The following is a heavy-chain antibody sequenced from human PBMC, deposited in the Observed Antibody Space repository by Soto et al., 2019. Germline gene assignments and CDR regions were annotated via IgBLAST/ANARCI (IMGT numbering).Heavy chain of an antibody. Sequence: QLQLQESGPGLVKPSETLSLTCTVSGGSISSSSYYWGWIRQPPGKGLEWIGSIYYSGSTYYNPSLKSRVTISLDTSKNQFSLKLSSVTAADTAVYYCARLLGYCSGGSCPPRSLSSDDAFDIWGQGTMVTVSS. CDR3: ARLLGYCSGGSCPPRSLSSDDAFDI. CDR2: IYYSGST. D-gene: IGHD2-15*01. CDR1: GGSISSSSYY. V-gene: IGHV4-39*01. J-gene: IGHJ3*02.